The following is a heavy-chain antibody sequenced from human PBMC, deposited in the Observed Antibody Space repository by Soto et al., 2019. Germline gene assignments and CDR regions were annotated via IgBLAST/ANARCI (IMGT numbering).Heavy chain of an antibody. Sequence: SETLSHTCTVSGGSISSYYWSWIRQPPGKGLEWIGYIYYSGSTNYNPSLKSRVTISVDTSKNQFSLKLSSVTAADTAVYYCARLLYGSGSWFDPWGQGTLVTVS. CDR1: GGSISSYY. J-gene: IGHJ5*02. CDR2: IYYSGST. D-gene: IGHD3-10*01. CDR3: ARLLYGSGSWFDP. V-gene: IGHV4-59*08.